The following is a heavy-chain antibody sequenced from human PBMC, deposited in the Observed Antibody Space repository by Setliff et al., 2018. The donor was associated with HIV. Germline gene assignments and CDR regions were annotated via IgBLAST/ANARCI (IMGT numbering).Heavy chain of an antibody. D-gene: IGHD3-10*01. CDR3: ARILISYGSGTHKYFDY. CDR2: IYANGYA. V-gene: IGHV4-4*07. Sequence: PSETLSLTCSVSGDSVSNHYWSWIRQPAGKGLEYIGRIYANGYANYNPSLKSRVTMSVDTSKNQFSLNLTSVTAADTATYYCARILISYGSGTHKYFDYWGQGTVVTVSS. J-gene: IGHJ4*02. CDR1: GDSVSNHY.